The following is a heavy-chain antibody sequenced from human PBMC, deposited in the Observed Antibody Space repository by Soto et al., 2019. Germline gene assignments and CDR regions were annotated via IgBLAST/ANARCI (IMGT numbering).Heavy chain of an antibody. J-gene: IGHJ3*02. CDR2: IYYSGST. Sequence: QVQLQESGPGLVKPSQTLSLTCTVSGGSISSGDYYWSWIRQPPGKGLEWIGYIYYSGSTYYNPSLKSRVTISVDTSKNQFSLKLSSVTAADTAVYYCARGRSYYYDSSDTDAFDIWGQGTMVTVSS. D-gene: IGHD3-22*01. V-gene: IGHV4-30-4*01. CDR1: GGSISSGDYY. CDR3: ARGRSYYYDSSDTDAFDI.